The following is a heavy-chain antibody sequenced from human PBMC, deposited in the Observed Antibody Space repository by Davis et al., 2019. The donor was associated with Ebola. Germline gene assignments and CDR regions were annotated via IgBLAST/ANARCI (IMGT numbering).Heavy chain of an antibody. D-gene: IGHD3-3*01. CDR1: GGTFSSYA. Sequence: SVKVSCKASGGTFSSYAISWVRQAPGQGLEWMGGIIPIFGTANYAQKFQGRVTMTRDTSTSTVYMELSSLRSEDTAVYYCARDTILNDALFDYWGQGTLVTVSS. V-gene: IGHV1-69*05. J-gene: IGHJ4*02. CDR3: ARDTILNDALFDY. CDR2: IIPIFGTA.